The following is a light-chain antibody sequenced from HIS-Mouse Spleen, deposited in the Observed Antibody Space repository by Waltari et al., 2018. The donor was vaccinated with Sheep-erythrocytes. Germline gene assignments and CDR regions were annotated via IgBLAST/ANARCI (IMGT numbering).Light chain of an antibody. CDR3: CSYAGSYNYV. CDR1: SRDVGCYIY. J-gene: IGLJ1*01. Sequence: QSALTQPPSVSGSPGQSVTISCTGTSRDVGCYIYGSWYQQHPGKAPKFMIYDGSKRPSGVPDRFSGSKSGNTASLTISGLQAEDEADYYCCSYAGSYNYVFGTGTKVTVL. CDR2: DGS. V-gene: IGLV2-11*01.